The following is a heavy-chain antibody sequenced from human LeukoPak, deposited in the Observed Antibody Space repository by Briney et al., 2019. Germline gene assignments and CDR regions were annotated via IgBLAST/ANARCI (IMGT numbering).Heavy chain of an antibody. CDR3: AKAIAVAPRYFDY. J-gene: IGHJ4*02. CDR1: GFTFSSYA. V-gene: IGHV3-23*01. D-gene: IGHD6-19*01. CDR2: ISGSGGST. Sequence: GGSLRLSCAAAGFTFSSYAMSWVRQAPGKGLEWVSAISGSGGSTYYADSVKGRFTISRDNSKNTLYLQMNSLRAEDTAVYYCAKAIAVAPRYFDYWGQGTLLTVSS.